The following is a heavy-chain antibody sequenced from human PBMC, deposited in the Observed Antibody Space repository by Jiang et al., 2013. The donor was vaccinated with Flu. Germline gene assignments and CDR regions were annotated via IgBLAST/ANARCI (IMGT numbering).Heavy chain of an antibody. CDR2: INPNSGDT. J-gene: IGHJ4*02. D-gene: IGHD3-22*01. CDR3: ARARYYDSTAYLYDF. V-gene: IGHV1-2*06. Sequence: SGAEVKKIGTSVRVSCKASGEFSFSNSAVQWVRQARGQGLEWMGRINPNSGDTNYAQKFQGRVTMTRDTSISTGYMELSSLISDDTAVYYCARARYYDSTAYLYDFWGQGTLVTVSS. CDR1: GEFSFSNSA.